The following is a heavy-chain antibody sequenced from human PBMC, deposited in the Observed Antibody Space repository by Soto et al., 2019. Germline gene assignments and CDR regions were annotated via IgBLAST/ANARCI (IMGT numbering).Heavy chain of an antibody. CDR1: GYTFTSYA. Sequence: GASVKVSCKASGYTFTSYAMHWVRQAPGQGPEWLGWINAGVDGTIYSQRFQDRVRITRDNSKNTLYLQMNSLRTEDTAVYYCVKDGGTLPNVVNYPFDIWGQGTKVTVSS. D-gene: IGHD3-16*01. CDR3: VKDGGTLPNVVNYPFDI. CDR2: INAGVDGT. J-gene: IGHJ3*02. V-gene: IGHV1-3*01.